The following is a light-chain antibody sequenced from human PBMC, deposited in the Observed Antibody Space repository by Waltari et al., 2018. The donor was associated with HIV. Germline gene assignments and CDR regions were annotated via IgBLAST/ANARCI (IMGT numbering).Light chain of an antibody. CDR3: QSADSSGTYRV. CDR1: ALPKQY. CDR2: KDR. J-gene: IGLJ2*01. Sequence: SYELTQPPSVSVSPGQTARITCSGDALPKQYAYWYQQKPGQAPVLLIYKDRERPSGSAERLSGSSSGTTVALTISGGQAADEADYYCQSADSSGTYRVFGGGTKLTVL. V-gene: IGLV3-25*03.